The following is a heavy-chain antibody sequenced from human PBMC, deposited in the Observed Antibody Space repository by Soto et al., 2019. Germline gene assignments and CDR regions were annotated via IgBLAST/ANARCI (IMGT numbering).Heavy chain of an antibody. CDR1: GDSYSISTYS. CDR3: AGMPYTSGLRFDP. V-gene: IGHV4-30-2*01. Sequence: TLSLTCTISGDSYSISTYSWGWIRQPPGKALEWVGFIYQSGVTSYNPSLKSRVSISLDRSNNQCSLKLRSVTAADTAVYYCAGMPYTSGLRFDPWGPGTLVTVSS. D-gene: IGHD6-19*01. CDR2: IYQSGVT. J-gene: IGHJ5*02.